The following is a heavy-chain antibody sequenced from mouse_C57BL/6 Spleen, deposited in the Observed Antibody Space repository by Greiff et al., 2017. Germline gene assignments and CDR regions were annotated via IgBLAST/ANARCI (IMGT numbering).Heavy chain of an antibody. J-gene: IGHJ4*01. CDR1: GYTFTSYW. CDR3: ARHATGVAPYAMDY. Sequence: VQLQQPGAELVKPGASVKLSCKASGYTFTSYWMQWVKQRPGQGLEWIGELDPSDSYTNYNQKFKGKATLTVDTSSSTAYMQLSSRTSEDSAVYYCARHATGVAPYAMDYWGQRTSVTVSS. D-gene: IGHD1-1*01. V-gene: IGHV1-50*01. CDR2: LDPSDSYT.